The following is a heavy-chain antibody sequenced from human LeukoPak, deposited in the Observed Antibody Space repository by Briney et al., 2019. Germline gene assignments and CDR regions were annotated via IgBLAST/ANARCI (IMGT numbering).Heavy chain of an antibody. CDR3: ARAEFTN. CDR2: ISSNGGST. V-gene: IGHV3-64*01. D-gene: IGHD3-10*01. Sequence: GGSLRLSCAASGFTFSSYAMHWVRQAPGKGLEYVSAISSNGGSTYYANSVKGRFTISRYNSKNTLYLQMGSLRAEDMAVYYCARAEFTNWGQGTLVTVSS. J-gene: IGHJ4*02. CDR1: GFTFSSYA.